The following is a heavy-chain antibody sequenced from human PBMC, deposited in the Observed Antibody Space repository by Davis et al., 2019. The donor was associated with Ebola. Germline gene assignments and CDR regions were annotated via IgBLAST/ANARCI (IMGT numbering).Heavy chain of an antibody. J-gene: IGHJ3*02. CDR1: GYTLTELS. CDR3: ARDLFWRCSGGSCYGHDAFDI. Sequence: AASVKVSCKVSGYTLTELSMHWVRQAPGKGLEWMGGFDPEDGETIYAQKFQGRVTMTEDTSTDTAYMELSSLRAEDTAVYYCARDLFWRCSGGSCYGHDAFDIWGQGTMVTVSS. V-gene: IGHV1-24*01. D-gene: IGHD2-15*01. CDR2: FDPEDGET.